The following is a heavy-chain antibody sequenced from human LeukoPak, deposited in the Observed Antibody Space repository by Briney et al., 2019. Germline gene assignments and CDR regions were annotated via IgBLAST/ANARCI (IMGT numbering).Heavy chain of an antibody. D-gene: IGHD3-22*01. CDR3: AKAQGPDRSGYTILFDY. V-gene: IGHV3-23*01. CDR2: ISGSGGST. CDR1: RFTFSSYA. Sequence: GGSLRLSCAASRFTFSSYAMSWVRQAPGKGLEWVSAISGSGGSTYYADSVKGRLTISRDNSMNTLYLQMNSLRAEDRAVYYCAKAQGPDRSGYTILFDYWGQGTLVTVSS. J-gene: IGHJ4*02.